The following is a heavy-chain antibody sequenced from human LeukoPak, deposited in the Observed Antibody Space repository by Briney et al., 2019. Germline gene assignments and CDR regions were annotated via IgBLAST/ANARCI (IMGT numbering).Heavy chain of an antibody. CDR1: GGSISSYY. J-gene: IGHJ4*02. D-gene: IGHD3-16*02. CDR2: IYTSGST. Sequence: SETLSLTCTVSGGSISSYYWSWIRQPAGKGLEWIGRIYTSGSTNYNPSLKSRVTMSVDTSKNQFSLKLSSVTAADTAVYYCARGRYDYVWGSYRYELDYWGQGTLVTVFS. CDR3: ARGRYDYVWGSYRYELDY. V-gene: IGHV4-4*07.